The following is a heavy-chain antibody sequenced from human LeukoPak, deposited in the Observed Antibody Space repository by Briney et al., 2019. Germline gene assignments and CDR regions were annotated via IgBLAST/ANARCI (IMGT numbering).Heavy chain of an antibody. CDR3: ARAIFGVVIPLGDAFDI. CDR1: GGSISSSSYY. D-gene: IGHD3-3*01. V-gene: IGHV4-39*07. CDR2: IYYSGST. J-gene: IGHJ3*02. Sequence: SETLSLTCTVSGGSISSSSYYWGWIRQPPGKGLEWIGSIYYSGSTYYNPSLKSRVTISVDTSKNQFSLKLSSVTAADTAVYYCARAIFGVVIPLGDAFDIWGQGTMVTVSS.